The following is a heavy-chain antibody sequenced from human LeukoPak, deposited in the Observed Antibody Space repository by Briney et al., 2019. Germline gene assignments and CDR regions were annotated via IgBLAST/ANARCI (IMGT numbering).Heavy chain of an antibody. D-gene: IGHD3-16*01. V-gene: IGHV1-8*03. CDR1: GYTFTSYD. CDR2: MNPNSGST. J-gene: IGHJ6*03. CDR3: ARVIYDYAREAYYYYYMDV. Sequence: ASVKVSCKASGYTFTSYDINWVRQAPGQGLEWMGWMNPNSGSTGYAQKFQGRVTITRNTSISTAYMELSSLRSEDTAVYYCARVIYDYAREAYYYYYMDVWGKGTTVTISS.